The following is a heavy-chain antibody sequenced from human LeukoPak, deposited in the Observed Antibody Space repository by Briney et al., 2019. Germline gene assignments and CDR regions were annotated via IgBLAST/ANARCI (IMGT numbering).Heavy chain of an antibody. V-gene: IGHV4-4*07. CDR3: ARSGGTYLGAGRYIDY. CDR1: GGSISSYY. D-gene: IGHD3-10*01. Sequence: SETLSLTCTVSGGSISSYYWSWIRQPAGKGLEWIGRIYTSGSTNYNPSLKSRVTMSVDTSKNQFSLKLSSVNAADTAVYYCARSGGTYLGAGRYIDYWGQGTLVTVSS. CDR2: IYTSGST. J-gene: IGHJ4*02.